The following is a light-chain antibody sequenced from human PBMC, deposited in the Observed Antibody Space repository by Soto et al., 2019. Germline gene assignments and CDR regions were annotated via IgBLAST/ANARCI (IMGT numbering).Light chain of an antibody. CDR2: DVS. Sequence: QSALTQPASVSGSPGQSITISCTGTSSDVGGYNSVSWYQQHPGQAPKLVIYDVSNRPLGVSNRFSGSKSGNTASLTISGLQAEDEADYYCSSYTSITTVVFGGGPKLTVL. CDR1: SSDVGGYNS. V-gene: IGLV2-14*01. CDR3: SSYTSITTVV. J-gene: IGLJ2*01.